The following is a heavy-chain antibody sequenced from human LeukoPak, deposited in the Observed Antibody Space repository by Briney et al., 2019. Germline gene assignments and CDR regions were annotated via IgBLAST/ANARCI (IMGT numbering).Heavy chain of an antibody. CDR1: GGSISSYY. J-gene: IGHJ4*02. CDR2: IYYSGST. Sequence: PSETLSLTCTVSGGSISSYYWSWIRQPPGKGLEWIGYIYYSGSTNYNPSLKSRVTISVDTSKNQFSLKLSSVTAADTAVYYCARREIAVAAFDYWGQGTLVTVSS. D-gene: IGHD6-19*01. V-gene: IGHV4-59*08. CDR3: ARREIAVAAFDY.